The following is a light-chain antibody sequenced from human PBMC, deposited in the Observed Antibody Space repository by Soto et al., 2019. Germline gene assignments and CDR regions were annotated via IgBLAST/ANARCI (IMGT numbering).Light chain of an antibody. CDR1: QSVSSN. CDR2: GVY. V-gene: IGKV3-20*01. Sequence: EIVMTQSPTILSVSPGERATLSCRASQSVSSNLAWYKQKPGQAPRLLIYGVYTRATGIPDRFSGSGSGTDFTLTIRRLEPEVFAVYYCQPYGSLWTFGQWTKVDIK. J-gene: IGKJ1*01. CDR3: QPYGSLWT.